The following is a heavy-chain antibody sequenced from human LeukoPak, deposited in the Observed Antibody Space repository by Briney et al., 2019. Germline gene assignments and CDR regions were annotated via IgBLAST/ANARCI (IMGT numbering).Heavy chain of an antibody. Sequence: PGESLRLSCVASGFTFSSYSMNWVRQAPGKGLEWASAISSRSNYIYYADSVKGRFTISRDNAKNSLYVQMNSLRAEDTAVYYCARIVAAAPYGMDVWGQGTTVTVSS. V-gene: IGHV3-21*01. CDR2: ISSRSNYI. D-gene: IGHD6-25*01. J-gene: IGHJ6*02. CDR3: ARIVAAAPYGMDV. CDR1: GFTFSSYS.